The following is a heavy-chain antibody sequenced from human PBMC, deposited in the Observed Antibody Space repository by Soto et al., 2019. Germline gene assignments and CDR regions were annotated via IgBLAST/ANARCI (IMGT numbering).Heavy chain of an antibody. Sequence: QVQLVQSGAEVKKPGASVKVSCKASGYTFTSYVMHWVRQAPGQRLEWMGWINAGNGNTKYSQKFQGRVTITRDTSASTAYMELSSLRSEDTAVYYCASGFVAAAKGDYWGQGTLVTVSS. CDR3: ASGFVAAAKGDY. CDR1: GYTFTSYV. D-gene: IGHD6-13*01. CDR2: INAGNGNT. J-gene: IGHJ4*02. V-gene: IGHV1-3*01.